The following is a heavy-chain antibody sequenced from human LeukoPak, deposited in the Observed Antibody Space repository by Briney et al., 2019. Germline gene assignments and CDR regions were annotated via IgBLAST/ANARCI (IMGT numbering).Heavy chain of an antibody. CDR2: IIPIFGTA. CDR3: ARAAVVVAAINYYYYGMDV. Sequence: SVKVSCKASGGTFSSYAISWVRQAPGQGLEWMGGIIPIFGTANYAQKFQGRVTITADESTSTAYMELDSLRSEDTAVYYCARAAVVVAAINYYYYGMDVWGQGTTVTVSS. V-gene: IGHV1-69*13. CDR1: GGTFSSYA. D-gene: IGHD2-15*01. J-gene: IGHJ6*02.